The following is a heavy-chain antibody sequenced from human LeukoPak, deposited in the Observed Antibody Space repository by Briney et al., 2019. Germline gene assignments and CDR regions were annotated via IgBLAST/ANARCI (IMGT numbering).Heavy chain of an antibody. J-gene: IGHJ3*02. Sequence: SVKVSCKASGYTFTGYYIHRVRQAPGQALEWMGRINPNSAGTNYAQKFQGRVTMTRDTSISTAYMDLSRLTSDDTAVYYCARPCSSTSCQFYDAFDIWGQGTMVTVSS. CDR2: INPNSAGT. V-gene: IGHV1-2*06. CDR3: ARPCSSTSCQFYDAFDI. D-gene: IGHD2-2*01. CDR1: GYTFTGYY.